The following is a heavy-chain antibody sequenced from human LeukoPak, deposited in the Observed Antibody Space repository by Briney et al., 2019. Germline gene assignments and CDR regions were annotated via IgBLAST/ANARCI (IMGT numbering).Heavy chain of an antibody. J-gene: IGHJ4*02. Sequence: ASVKVSCKASGYTFTGYYMHWGRQAPGQGLEWMGWINPNSGGTNYAQKFQGRVTMTRDTSISTAYMELSRLRSDDTAVYYCARIGGTKVRPRGDYWGQGTLVTVSS. CDR2: INPNSGGT. D-gene: IGHD1-7*01. CDR1: GYTFTGYY. CDR3: ARIGGTKVRPRGDY. V-gene: IGHV1-2*02.